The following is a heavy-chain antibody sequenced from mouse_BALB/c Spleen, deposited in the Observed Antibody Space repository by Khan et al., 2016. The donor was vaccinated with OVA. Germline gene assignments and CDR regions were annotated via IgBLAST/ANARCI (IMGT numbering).Heavy chain of an antibody. V-gene: IGHV5-9-3*01. CDR1: GFTFSTYA. CDR2: INTGGDYI. CDR3: ARHNYVPFAY. D-gene: IGHD2-1*01. J-gene: IGHJ3*01. Sequence: VELVESGGDLVKPGGSLKLSCAASGFTFSTYAMSWVRQTPDKRLEWVATINTGGDYIYYPDSVKGRFTISRDNAKNTLYLQMSSLRSEDTAMYYCARHNYVPFAYWGQGTLVTVSA.